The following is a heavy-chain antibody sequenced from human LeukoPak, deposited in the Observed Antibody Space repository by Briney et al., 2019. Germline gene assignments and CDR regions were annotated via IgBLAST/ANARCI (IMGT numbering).Heavy chain of an antibody. CDR3: ARSSIAAPFDY. V-gene: IGHV4-34*01. Sequence: SETLSLTCAVYGGSFSGYYWSWIRQPPGKGLEWIGEINHSGSTNYNPSLKSRVTISVDTSKNQFSLKLSSVTAADTAVYYCARSSIAAPFDYWGQGTLVTVSS. J-gene: IGHJ4*02. CDR1: GGSFSGYY. CDR2: INHSGST. D-gene: IGHD6-6*01.